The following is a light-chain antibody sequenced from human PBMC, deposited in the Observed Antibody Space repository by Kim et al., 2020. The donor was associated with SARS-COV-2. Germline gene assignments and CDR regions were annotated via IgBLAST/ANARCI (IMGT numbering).Light chain of an antibody. CDR3: LQHSTYPIT. J-gene: IGKJ5*01. V-gene: IGKV1-17*01. Sequence: AAVGDRVTITGRASQDIRNDLGWYQQNPGRARKRLIYGASSLQSGVPSRFGGSGSGTEFTLTSSSVQPEDFATYFCLQHSTYPITFGQGTRLEIK. CDR2: GAS. CDR1: QDIRND.